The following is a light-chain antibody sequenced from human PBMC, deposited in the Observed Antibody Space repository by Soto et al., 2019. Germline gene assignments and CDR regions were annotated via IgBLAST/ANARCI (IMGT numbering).Light chain of an antibody. CDR2: TTS. CDR1: QDINNW. V-gene: IGKV1D-12*01. CDR3: QQSNSFPLT. Sequence: DIQVTQSPSSVSASVGDRVTITCRASQDINNWLAWYQQKPVKAPKLLIYTTSNLQSGVPSRFSGSGSATDFTLTISSLQPEDFATYYCQQSNSFPLTFGGGPKVEIK. J-gene: IGKJ4*01.